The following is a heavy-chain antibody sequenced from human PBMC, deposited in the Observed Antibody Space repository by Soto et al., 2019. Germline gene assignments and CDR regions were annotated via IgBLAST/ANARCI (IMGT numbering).Heavy chain of an antibody. CDR3: ARERCSSTSCKDDAFDI. CDR1: GYTFTSYD. D-gene: IGHD2-2*01. CDR2: INPSGGST. J-gene: IGHJ3*02. V-gene: IGHV1-46*03. Sequence: ASVKVSCKASGYTFTSYDINWVRQATGQGLEWMGIINPSGGSTSYAQKFQGRVTMTRDTSTSTVYMELSSLRSEDTAVYYCARERCSSTSCKDDAFDIWGQGTMVTVSS.